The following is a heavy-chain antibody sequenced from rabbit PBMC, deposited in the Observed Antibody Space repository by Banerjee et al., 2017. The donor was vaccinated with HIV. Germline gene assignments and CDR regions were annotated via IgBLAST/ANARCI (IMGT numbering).Heavy chain of an antibody. V-gene: IGHV1S45*01. CDR1: GFPLSGSW. CDR3: ARDLAGVIGWNFGL. CDR2: ISTDGRT. J-gene: IGHJ3*01. Sequence: PLEKSGGDRAKPGESRTLPCPASGFPLSGSWLYWVRQAPGKGLEWIGTISTDGRTWNASWAKGRFTISKTSSTTVTLQMTRLTAADTATYFCARDLAGVIGWNFGLWGQGTLVTVS. D-gene: IGHD4-1*01.